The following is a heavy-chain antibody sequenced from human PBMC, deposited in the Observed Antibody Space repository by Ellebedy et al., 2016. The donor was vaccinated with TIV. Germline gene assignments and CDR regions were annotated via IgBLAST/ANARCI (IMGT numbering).Heavy chain of an antibody. CDR3: ARVPPGAYGSGSYFGDDY. CDR2: IKQAGSEK. V-gene: IGHV3-7*01. J-gene: IGHJ4*02. Sequence: GESLKISCAASGFTFSNYWMNWVRQAPGKGPEWVATIKQAGSEKFYVDSVKGRFTLSRDNAKNLLYLQMNNLRAEDTAVYYCARVPPGAYGSGSYFGDDYWGQGTLVTVSS. D-gene: IGHD3-10*01. CDR1: GFTFSNYW.